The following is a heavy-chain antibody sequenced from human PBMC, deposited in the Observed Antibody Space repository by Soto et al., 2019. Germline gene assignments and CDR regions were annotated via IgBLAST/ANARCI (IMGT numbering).Heavy chain of an antibody. Sequence: LRLSCAASGFTFSSYSMNWVRQAPGKGLEWVSYISSSSSTIYYADSVKGRFTISRDNAKNSLYLQMNSLRAEDTAVYYCARDINLGSFDYWGQGTLVTVSS. CDR3: ARDINLGSFDY. CDR2: ISSSSSTI. CDR1: GFTFSSYS. J-gene: IGHJ4*02. V-gene: IGHV3-48*01. D-gene: IGHD3-10*01.